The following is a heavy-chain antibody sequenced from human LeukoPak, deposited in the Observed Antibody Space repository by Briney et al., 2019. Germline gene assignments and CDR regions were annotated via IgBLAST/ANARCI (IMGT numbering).Heavy chain of an antibody. J-gene: IGHJ5*02. CDR2: INDSGST. Sequence: SETLSLTCAVYGGSFSGYYWTWIRQPPGKGLEWIGEINDSGSTNYNPSRTSRVTISVDTSKNQFSLKLSSVTAADTAVYYCARDDPLTESGSYYSGHGWFDPWGQGTLVTVSS. CDR1: GGSFSGYY. D-gene: IGHD1-26*01. CDR3: ARDDPLTESGSYYSGHGWFDP. V-gene: IGHV4-34*01.